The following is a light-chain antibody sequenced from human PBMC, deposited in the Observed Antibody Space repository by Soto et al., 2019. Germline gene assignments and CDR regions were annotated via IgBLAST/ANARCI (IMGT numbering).Light chain of an antibody. Sequence: QSALTQPASVSGSPGQSITISCAGTSSDVGGYNYVSWYQHHPGKAPKLMIYDVSNRPSGVSNRFSGSKSGSTASLTISGLQAEDEADYWCSSYTSSSTLAVFGGGTKVTVL. CDR2: DVS. J-gene: IGLJ2*01. CDR1: SSDVGGYNY. V-gene: IGLV2-14*03. CDR3: SSYTSSSTLAV.